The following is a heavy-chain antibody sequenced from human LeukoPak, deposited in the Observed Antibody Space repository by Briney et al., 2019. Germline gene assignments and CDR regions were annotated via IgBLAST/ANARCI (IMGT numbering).Heavy chain of an antibody. CDR1: GFTFSTYA. CDR2: ISGSGDST. V-gene: IGHV3-23*01. CDR3: AKDLAMELPLNFDY. J-gene: IGHJ4*02. Sequence: GGSLRLSCAASGFTFSTYAVNWVRQAPGKGLEWVSTISGSGDSTYYADSVKGRFTISRDNSKNTLYLQMNSLRAEDTAVYYCAKDLAMELPLNFDYWGQGTLVTVSS. D-gene: IGHD1-26*01.